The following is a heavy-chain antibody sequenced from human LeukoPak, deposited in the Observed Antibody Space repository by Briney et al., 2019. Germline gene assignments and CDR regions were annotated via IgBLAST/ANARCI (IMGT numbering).Heavy chain of an antibody. Sequence: SETLSLTCTVSGGSISSYYWSWIRQPPGKGLKWIVYIYYSRSTNYNPSLKSLVTISVDTSKNQFSLKRSSMTAANTAVYYCARFYDHFDYWGQGTLVTVSS. V-gene: IGHV4-59*01. CDR2: IYYSRST. J-gene: IGHJ4*02. CDR3: ARFYDHFDY. D-gene: IGHD5/OR15-5a*01. CDR1: GGSISSYY.